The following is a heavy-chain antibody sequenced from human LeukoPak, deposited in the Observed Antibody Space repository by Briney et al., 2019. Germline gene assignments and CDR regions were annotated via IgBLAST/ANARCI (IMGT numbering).Heavy chain of an antibody. D-gene: IGHD3-22*01. J-gene: IGHJ4*02. V-gene: IGHV1-69*04. Sequence: ASVKVSCKASGGTFSSYAISWVRQAPGQGLEWMGRIIPILGIANYAQKFQGRVTITADKSTSTAYMELSSLRSEDTAVYYCARDPSYYYDSSGYYIWGQGTLVTVSS. CDR2: IIPILGIA. CDR3: ARDPSYYYDSSGYYI. CDR1: GGTFSSYA.